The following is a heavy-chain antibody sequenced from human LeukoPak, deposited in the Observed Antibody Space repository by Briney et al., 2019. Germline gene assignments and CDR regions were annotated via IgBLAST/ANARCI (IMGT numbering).Heavy chain of an antibody. V-gene: IGHV3-7*01. J-gene: IGHJ4*02. CDR3: ARANSPGY. D-gene: IGHD2/OR15-2a*01. CDR2: IKHDGSEK. Sequence: GGSLRLSCAASGFIFSSYWMSWVRQAPGKGLEWVANIKHDGSEKYYVDSVKGRFTISRDNAKDALYLQMNSLRAQDTAVYYCARANSPGYWGQGTLVTVSS. CDR1: GFIFSSYW.